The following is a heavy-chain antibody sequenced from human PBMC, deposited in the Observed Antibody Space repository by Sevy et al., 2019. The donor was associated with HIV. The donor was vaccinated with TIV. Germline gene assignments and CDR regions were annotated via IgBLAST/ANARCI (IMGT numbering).Heavy chain of an antibody. J-gene: IGHJ5*02. CDR2: IYYSGST. CDR3: ARGVRYYDFWSGYPWFDP. CDR1: GGSISSYY. Sequence: SETLSLTCTVSGGSISSYYWSWIRQPPGKGLEWIGYIYYSGSTNYNPSLESRVTISVDTSKNQFSLKLSSVTAADTAVYYCARGVRYYDFWSGYPWFDPWGQGTLVTVSS. D-gene: IGHD3-3*01. V-gene: IGHV4-59*01.